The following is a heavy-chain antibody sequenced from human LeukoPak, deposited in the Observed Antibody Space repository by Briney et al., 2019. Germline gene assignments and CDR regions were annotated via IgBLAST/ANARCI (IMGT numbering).Heavy chain of an antibody. CDR1: GGSISSGGYY. CDR2: IYYSGST. V-gene: IGHV4-31*03. Sequence: SQTLSLTCTVSGGSISSGGYYWSWIRQHPGKGLEWIGYIYYSGSTYYNPSLKSRVNISVDTSKNQFSLKLSSVTAADTAVYYCAREARRERDAFDIWGQGTMVTVSS. D-gene: IGHD6-25*01. CDR3: AREARRERDAFDI. J-gene: IGHJ3*02.